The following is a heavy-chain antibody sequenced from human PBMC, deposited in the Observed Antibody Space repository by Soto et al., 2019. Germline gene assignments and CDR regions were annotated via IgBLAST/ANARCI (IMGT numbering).Heavy chain of an antibody. V-gene: IGHV1-8*01. CDR1: GYTFTSYD. CDR2: MNPNSGNT. CDR3: ARGDIVVVVAATPGLADY. D-gene: IGHD2-15*01. J-gene: IGHJ4*02. Sequence: ASVKVSCKASGYTFTSYDINWVRQATGQGLEWMGWMNPNSGNTGYAQKFQGRVTMTRNTSISTAYMELSSLRSEDTAVYYCARGDIVVVVAATPGLADYWGQGTLVTVSS.